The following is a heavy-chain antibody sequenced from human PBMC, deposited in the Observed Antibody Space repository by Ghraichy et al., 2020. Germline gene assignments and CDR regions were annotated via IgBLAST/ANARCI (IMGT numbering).Heavy chain of an antibody. Sequence: ASVKVSCKVSGYAFTTHGISWLRLAPGQGLEWMGWISAYNGNTNYAQKLQGRVTMTTDTSTSTAYMELRSLRSDDTALYYCARDLPDARRLEARDYWGQGPLFTGSA. CDR3: ARDLPDARRLEARDY. V-gene: IGHV1-18*04. CDR1: GYAFTTHG. J-gene: IGHJ4*02. CDR2: ISAYNGNT. D-gene: IGHD2-8*01.